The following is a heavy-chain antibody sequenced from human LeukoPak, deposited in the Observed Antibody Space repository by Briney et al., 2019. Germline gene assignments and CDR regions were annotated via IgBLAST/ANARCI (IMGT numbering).Heavy chain of an antibody. CDR2: IYYSGST. D-gene: IGHD6-13*01. J-gene: IGHJ4*02. CDR3: ARGGTAKGHFDY. V-gene: IGHV4-59*08. Sequence: PSETLSLTCTFSGGSINNYYWTWIRQPPGKGLEWIGYIYYSGSTNYNPSLKSRVTISVDTSRNQFSLRLTSVTAADTAVYYCARGGTAKGHFDYWGQGTLATVSS. CDR1: GGSINNYY.